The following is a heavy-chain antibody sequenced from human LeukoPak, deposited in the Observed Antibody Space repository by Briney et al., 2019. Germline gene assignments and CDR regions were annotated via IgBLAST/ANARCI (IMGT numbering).Heavy chain of an antibody. CDR3: ARHKRRGYSYGYRRYYFDY. J-gene: IGHJ4*02. CDR1: GGSFSGYY. Sequence: SETLSLTCAVYGGSFSGYYWSWIRQPPGEGLEWIGEINHSGSTNYNPSLKSRVTISVDTSKNQFSLKLSSVTAEDTAVYYCARHKRRGYSYGYRRYYFDYWGQGNLVTVSS. CDR2: INHSGST. D-gene: IGHD5-18*01. V-gene: IGHV4-34*01.